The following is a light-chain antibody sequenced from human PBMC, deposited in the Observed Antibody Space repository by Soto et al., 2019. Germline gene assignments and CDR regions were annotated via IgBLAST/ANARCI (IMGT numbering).Light chain of an antibody. CDR3: AAWDGSLNNVL. CDR1: GSSIGTNT. V-gene: IGLV1-44*01. CDR2: GNN. J-gene: IGLJ2*01. Sequence: QSALTQPPSASGTPGQRVTISCSGSGSSIGTNTVNWYRQLPGTAPKLLIYGNNQRPSGVPDRFSGSKSGTSASLAISGPQSEDEAEYYCAAWDGSLNNVLFGGGTKVTVL.